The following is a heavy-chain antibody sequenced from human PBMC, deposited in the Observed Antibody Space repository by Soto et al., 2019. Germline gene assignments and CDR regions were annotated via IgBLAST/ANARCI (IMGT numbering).Heavy chain of an antibody. CDR2: IYYDRRND. CDR1: GVSFSSYA. D-gene: IGHD2-8*01. V-gene: IGHV3-30*04. CDR3: ARDGCPNGVCFNDY. Sequence: GGSLRLSCAASGVSFSSYAMHWVRQAPGKWLACLSFIYYDRRNDYYADSVQGRFTVSSDRSEHTLYLQINTLNPDDTAVYYCARDGCPNGVCFNDYWGQGTLVTVSS. J-gene: IGHJ4*02.